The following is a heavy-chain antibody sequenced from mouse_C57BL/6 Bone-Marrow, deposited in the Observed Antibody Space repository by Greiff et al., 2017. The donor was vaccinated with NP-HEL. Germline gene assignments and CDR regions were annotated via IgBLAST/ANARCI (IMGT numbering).Heavy chain of an antibody. Sequence: QVQLQHPGAELVMPGASVKLSCKASGYTFTSYWMHWVKQRPGQGLEWIGEIDPSDSYTNYNQKFKGKSTLTVDKSSSTAYMQLSSLTSEDSAVYYCARGSSYDYAMDYWGQGTSVTVSS. CDR3: ARGSSYDYAMDY. CDR2: IDPSDSYT. J-gene: IGHJ4*01. D-gene: IGHD1-1*01. CDR1: GYTFTSYW. V-gene: IGHV1-69*01.